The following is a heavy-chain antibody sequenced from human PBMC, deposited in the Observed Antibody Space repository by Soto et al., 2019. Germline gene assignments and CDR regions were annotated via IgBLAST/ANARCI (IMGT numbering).Heavy chain of an antibody. J-gene: IGHJ4*02. CDR2: ISSSSSYI. Sequence: GGSLRLSCAASGFTFSSYSMSWVRQAPGKGLEWVSSISSSSSYIYYADSVKGRFTISRDNAKNSLCLQMNSLRAEDTAVYYCARGLEYSSSFDYWGQGTLVTVSS. V-gene: IGHV3-21*01. D-gene: IGHD6-6*01. CDR1: GFTFSSYS. CDR3: ARGLEYSSSFDY.